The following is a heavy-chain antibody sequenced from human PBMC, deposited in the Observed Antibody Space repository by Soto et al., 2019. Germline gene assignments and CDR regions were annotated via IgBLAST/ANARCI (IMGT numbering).Heavy chain of an antibody. CDR3: ARYDYGDLDY. CDR1: GFTLSDHY. V-gene: IGHV3-72*01. CDR2: TRNKANSYTT. J-gene: IGHJ4*02. Sequence: ESGGGLVQPGGSLRLSCAASGFTLSDHYMDWVRQAPGKGLEWVGRTRNKANSYTTEYAASVKGRFTISRDDSKISLYLQMNSLKTEDTAVYYCARYDYGDLDYWGQGTLVTVSS. D-gene: IGHD4-17*01.